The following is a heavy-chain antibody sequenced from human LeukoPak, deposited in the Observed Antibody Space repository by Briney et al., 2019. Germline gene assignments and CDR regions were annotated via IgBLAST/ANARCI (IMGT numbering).Heavy chain of an antibody. CDR1: GGSISSYY. CDR2: IYTSGST. CDR3: ASSMSSGWYALYRDAFDI. J-gene: IGHJ3*02. D-gene: IGHD6-19*01. V-gene: IGHV4-4*07. Sequence: SETLSLTCTVSGGSISSYYWSWIRQPAGKGLEWIGPIYTSGSTNYNPSLKSRVTMSVDTSKNQFSLKLSSVTAADTAVYYCASSMSSGWYALYRDAFDIWGQGTMITVSS.